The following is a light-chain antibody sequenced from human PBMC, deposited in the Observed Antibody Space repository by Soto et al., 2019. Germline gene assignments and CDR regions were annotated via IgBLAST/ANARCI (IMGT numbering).Light chain of an antibody. CDR2: GAS. J-gene: IGKJ1*01. CDR3: RQFDNWPPWT. V-gene: IGKV3-15*01. Sequence: EIVMTQSPATLSVSPGERVTLSCRASQSVSSNLAWYQQKPGQAPRLLIYGASTRTTAIPARFSGSGSGTKFTITITSLQSEEFAVYYCRQFDNWPPWTFGQGTKVEIK. CDR1: QSVSSN.